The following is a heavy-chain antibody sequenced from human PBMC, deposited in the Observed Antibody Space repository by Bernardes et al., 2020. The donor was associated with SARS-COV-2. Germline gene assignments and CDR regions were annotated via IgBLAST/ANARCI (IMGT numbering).Heavy chain of an antibody. CDR1: GFAFSRHG. J-gene: IGHJ1*01. Sequence: GGSLRLSCAASGFAFSRHGMHWIRQGPGKGPVWVERISGDGRDTIYEDSLKGRFKISRDNAKNILILQMDSLRVDDTAVYYCVREESPIPSRHYRRTVIYSRVLGSQAVHLKIERVLGIVSGDAE. V-gene: IGHV3-74*01. CDR2: ISGDGRDT. D-gene: IGHD4-4*01. CDR3: VREESPIPSRHYRRTVIYSRVLGSQAVHLKIERVLGIVSGDAE.